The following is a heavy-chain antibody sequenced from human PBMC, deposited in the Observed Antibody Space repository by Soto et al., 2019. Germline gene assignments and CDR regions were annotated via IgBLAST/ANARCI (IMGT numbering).Heavy chain of an antibody. CDR3: ARDLWGYCGTDCYPLDV. V-gene: IGHV4-30-4*02. Sequence: SETLSLTCAVSGGSISSGDYYWSWIRQPPGKGLEWIGYVYYSGSTYYNPSFKSRVTISVDTSKNQFSLKLNSVTAADTAVYYCARDLWGYCGTDCYPLDVWGQGTTVTVSS. J-gene: IGHJ6*02. D-gene: IGHD2-21*02. CDR2: VYYSGST. CDR1: GGSISSGDYY.